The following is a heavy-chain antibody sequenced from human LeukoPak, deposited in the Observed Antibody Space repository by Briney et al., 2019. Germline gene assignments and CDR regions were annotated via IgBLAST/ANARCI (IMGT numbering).Heavy chain of an antibody. D-gene: IGHD2-2*01. CDR1: GGSISSYY. CDR3: ATDPGYCSSTSCSPGGWFDP. Sequence: SETLSLTCTVSGGSISSYYWSWIRQPAGKGLEWIGRIYTSGSTNYNPSLKSRVTISVDTSKNQFSLKLSSVTAADTAVYYCATDPGYCSSTSCSPGGWFDPWGQGTLVTVSS. CDR2: IYTSGST. V-gene: IGHV4-4*07. J-gene: IGHJ5*02.